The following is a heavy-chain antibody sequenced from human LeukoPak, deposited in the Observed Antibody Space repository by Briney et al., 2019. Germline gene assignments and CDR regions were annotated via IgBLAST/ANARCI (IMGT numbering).Heavy chain of an antibody. V-gene: IGHV3-53*01. CDR2: IYSGGST. J-gene: IGHJ4*02. CDR3: ARWSSVRGDMGFDY. CDR1: GFTVSSNY. D-gene: IGHD3-10*01. Sequence: GGSLRLSCPASGFTVSSNYMSWVRQAPGKGLEWVSVIYSGGSTYYADSVKGRFTISRDNSKNTLYLQLNSLRAEDTAVYYCARWSSVRGDMGFDYWGQGTLVTVSS.